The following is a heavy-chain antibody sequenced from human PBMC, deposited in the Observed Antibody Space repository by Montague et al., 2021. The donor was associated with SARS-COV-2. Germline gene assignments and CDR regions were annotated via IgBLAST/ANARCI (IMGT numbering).Heavy chain of an antibody. J-gene: IGHJ4*02. V-gene: IGHV3-7*01. CDR1: GFTSGDYQ. D-gene: IGHD3/OR15-3a*01. CDR3: ARSPRGSGTGWLDY. CDR2: INQDETAK. Sequence: SRRLSCAASGFTSGDYQMTWVRQAPGKGLQWVANINQDETAKTYVDSVKGRFTISRDNAKNSLILQMNSLKDEDTAAYYCARSPRGSGTGWLDYWGQGTLVTVSS.